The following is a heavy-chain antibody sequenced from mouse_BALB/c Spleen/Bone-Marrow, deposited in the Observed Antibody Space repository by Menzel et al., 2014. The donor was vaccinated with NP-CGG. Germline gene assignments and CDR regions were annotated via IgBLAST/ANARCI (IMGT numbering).Heavy chain of an antibody. Sequence: EVQVVESGGGLVKPGGSLKLSCAASGFTFSSYAMSWVRQTPEKRLEWVATIGSGDSSTYYPDSVKGRFTISRDYAKNTLYLQMSSLRSEDTAMYYCARSGSSYHYWGQGTTLTVSS. V-gene: IGHV5-9-3*01. CDR2: IGSGDSST. J-gene: IGHJ2*01. D-gene: IGHD1-1*01. CDR3: ARSGSSYHY. CDR1: GFTFSSYA.